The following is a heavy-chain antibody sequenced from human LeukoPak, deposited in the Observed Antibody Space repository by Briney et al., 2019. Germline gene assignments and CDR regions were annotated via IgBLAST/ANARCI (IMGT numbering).Heavy chain of an antibody. CDR3: AKMRGSYYYADY. V-gene: IGHV3-23*01. CDR1: GFIFDDYG. Sequence: GSLRLSCAASGFIFDDYGMSWVRQAPGKGLEWVSAISGSGGSTYYADSVKGRFTISRDNSKNTLYLQMNSLRAEDTAVYYCAKMRGSYYYADYWGQGTLVTVSS. J-gene: IGHJ4*02. CDR2: ISGSGGST. D-gene: IGHD1-26*01.